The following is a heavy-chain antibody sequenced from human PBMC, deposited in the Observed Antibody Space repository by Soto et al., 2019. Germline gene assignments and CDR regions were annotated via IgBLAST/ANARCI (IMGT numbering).Heavy chain of an antibody. CDR3: ARGSGGSSYYYYGMDV. D-gene: IGHD2-15*01. CDR2: IIPIFGTA. CDR1: GGTFSSYA. V-gene: IGHV1-69*13. Sequence: SVKVSCKASGGTFSSYAINWVRQAPGQGLEWMGGIIPIFGTANYAQKFQGRVTITADESTSTAYMELSSLRSEDTAVYYCARGSGGSSYYYYGMDVWGQGTMVTVSS. J-gene: IGHJ6*02.